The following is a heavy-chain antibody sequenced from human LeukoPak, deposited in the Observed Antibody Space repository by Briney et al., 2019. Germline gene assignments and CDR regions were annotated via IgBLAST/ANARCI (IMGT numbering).Heavy chain of an antibody. CDR1: GYSISSGYY. CDR3: ASSLGWFGEGFDY. D-gene: IGHD3-10*01. CDR2: IYHSGST. V-gene: IGHV4-38-2*02. J-gene: IGHJ4*02. Sequence: SETLSLTCTVSGYSISSGYYWGWIRQPPGKGLEWIGSIYHSGSTYYNPSLKSRVTISVDTSKNQFSLKLSSVTAANTAVYYCASSLGWFGEGFDYWGQGTLVTVSS.